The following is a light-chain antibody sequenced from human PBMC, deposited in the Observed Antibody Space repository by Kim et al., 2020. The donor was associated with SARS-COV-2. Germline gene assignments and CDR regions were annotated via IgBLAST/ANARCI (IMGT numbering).Light chain of an antibody. Sequence: GQSVTSSCTGASSDVGDYDCVSWYQHHPGKAPKLMIYDVSERPSGVPDRFSASKSGNTASLTISGLQAEDEAEYYCCSYAGTYIFVFGGGTQLTVL. V-gene: IGLV2-11*01. J-gene: IGLJ3*02. CDR3: CSYAGTYIFV. CDR2: DVS. CDR1: SSDVGDYDC.